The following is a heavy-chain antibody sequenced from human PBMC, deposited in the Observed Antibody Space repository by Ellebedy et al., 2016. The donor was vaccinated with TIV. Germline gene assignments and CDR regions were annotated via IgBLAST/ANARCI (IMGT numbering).Heavy chain of an antibody. CDR1: ELTFSSFN. V-gene: IGHV3-30*02. CDR2: IRYDGSNK. CDR3: AKEREPAVAADY. D-gene: IGHD6-19*01. J-gene: IGHJ4*02. Sequence: GESLKISCVASELTFSSFNMVWVRQAPGKGLEWVASIRYDGSNKYYADSVKGRFTISRDNSKNTLYLQMNSLRAEDTAVYNCAKEREPAVAADYWGQGTLVTVSS.